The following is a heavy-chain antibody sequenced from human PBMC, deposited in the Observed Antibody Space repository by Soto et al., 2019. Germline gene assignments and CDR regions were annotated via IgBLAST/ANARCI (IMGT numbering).Heavy chain of an antibody. V-gene: IGHV4-39*01. CDR2: IYYSGST. J-gene: IGHJ5*02. CDR3: ARGEEVAAAGTQEWELSLSVWFDP. Sequence: SETLSLTCTVSGGSISSSSYYWGWIRQPPGKGLEWIGSIYYSGSTYYNPSLKSRVTISVDTSKNQFSLKLSSVTAADTAVYYCARGEEVAAAGTQEWELSLSVWFDPWGQGTLVTVSS. CDR1: GGSISSSSYY. D-gene: IGHD6-13*01.